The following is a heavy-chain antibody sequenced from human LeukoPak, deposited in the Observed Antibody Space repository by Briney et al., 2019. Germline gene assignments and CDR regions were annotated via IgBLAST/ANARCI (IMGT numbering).Heavy chain of an antibody. CDR3: ARAKTKTLHIAARRVESDAFDI. CDR2: IYYSGST. D-gene: IGHD6-6*01. CDR1: GGSISSSSYY. J-gene: IGHJ3*02. V-gene: IGHV4-39*07. Sequence: SETLSLTCTVSGGSISSSSYYWGWIRQPPGKGLEWIGSIYYSGSTYYNPSLKSRVTISVDTSKNQFSLKLSSVTAADTAVYYCARAKTKTLHIAARRVESDAFDIWGQGTMVTVSS.